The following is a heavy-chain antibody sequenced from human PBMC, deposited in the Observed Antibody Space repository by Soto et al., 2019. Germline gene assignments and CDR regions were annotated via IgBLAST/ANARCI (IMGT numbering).Heavy chain of an antibody. D-gene: IGHD3-16*01. CDR3: AKEKGFGGVRKGMDV. V-gene: IGHV3-9*01. J-gene: IGHJ6*02. CDR1: GFTFDDYA. Sequence: EVQLVESGGGLVQPGRSLRLSCAASGFTFDDYAMHWVRQAPGKGLEWVSGINWNNGSIGYADSVKGRFTISRDHAKNSLYLQMNGLGTEDTALYYCAKEKGFGGVRKGMDVWGQGTTVTVSS. CDR2: INWNNGSI.